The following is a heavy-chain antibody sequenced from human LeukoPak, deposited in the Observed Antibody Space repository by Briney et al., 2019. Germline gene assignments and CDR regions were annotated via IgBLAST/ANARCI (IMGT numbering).Heavy chain of an antibody. CDR2: IRSKPNSYAT. V-gene: IGHV3-73*01. CDR3: TRTYDYGDYFAFDI. CDR1: GFTFSGSA. J-gene: IGHJ3*02. Sequence: PGGSLKLSCAASGFTFSGSAMHWVRQASGKGLEWVGRIRSKPNSYATAYAASVEGRFTISRDDSKNTAYLQMNSLKTEDTAVYYCTRTYDYGDYFAFDIWGQGTMVTVSS. D-gene: IGHD4-17*01.